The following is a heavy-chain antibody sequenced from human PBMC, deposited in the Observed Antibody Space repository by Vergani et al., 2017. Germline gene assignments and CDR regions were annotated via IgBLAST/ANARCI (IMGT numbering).Heavy chain of an antibody. Sequence: EVQLLQSGGGVIQPGGSVRLSCAASGFTFSACPMTWVRQAPGKGLEWVSAISARYPSTYYADSVKGRFTISRDNSKNMLYLQMNRLRAEDTAVYYGARLSXDTTPYLQGGYDCWGQGTLVSVSS. CDR2: ISARYPST. D-gene: IGHD2-15*01. J-gene: IGHJ4*02. V-gene: IGHV3-23*01. CDR3: ARLSXDTTPYLQGGYDC. CDR1: GFTFSACP.